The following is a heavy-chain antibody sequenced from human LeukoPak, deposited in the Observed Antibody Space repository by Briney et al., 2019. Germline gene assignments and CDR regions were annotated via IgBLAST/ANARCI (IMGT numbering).Heavy chain of an antibody. J-gene: IGHJ4*02. CDR2: INPKRGGT. V-gene: IGHV1-2*02. D-gene: IGHD5-18*01. CDR1: GYTFTSYY. Sequence: ASVKVSCKASGYTFTSYYIHWVRQAPGQGLEWMGWINPKRGGTNYAQKFQGRVTMTRDTSISTVYMDLSSLTSDDTAIYYCARDEEYSAGYDFWGQGTLVTVSS. CDR3: ARDEEYSAGYDF.